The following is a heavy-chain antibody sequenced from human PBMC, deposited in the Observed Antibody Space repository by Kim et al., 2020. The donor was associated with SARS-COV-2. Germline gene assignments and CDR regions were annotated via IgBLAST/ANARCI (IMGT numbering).Heavy chain of an antibody. J-gene: IGHJ4*02. CDR2: IYYSGST. Sequence: SETLSLTCTVSGGSVSSGSYYRSWIRQPPGKGLEWIGYIYYSGSTNYNPSLKSRVTISVDTSKNQFSLKLSSVTAADTAVYYCARAQGATGGSPFDYWGQGTLVTVSS. V-gene: IGHV4-61*01. D-gene: IGHD1-26*01. CDR1: GGSVSSGSYY. CDR3: ARAQGATGGSPFDY.